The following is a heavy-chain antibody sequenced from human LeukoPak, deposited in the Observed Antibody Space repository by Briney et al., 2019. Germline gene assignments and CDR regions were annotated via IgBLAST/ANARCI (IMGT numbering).Heavy chain of an antibody. Sequence: SETLSLTCTVSGGSISSYYCSWIRQPAGKGLEWIGRIYTNGSTNYNPHLNSRVTTSVDTPNNKLAHKLLTVTAADTAVYYCARVRWSGSYASMDVWGKGTTVTVSS. D-gene: IGHD1-26*01. CDR2: IYTNGST. V-gene: IGHV4-4*07. CDR1: GGSISSYY. CDR3: ARVRWSGSYASMDV. J-gene: IGHJ6*03.